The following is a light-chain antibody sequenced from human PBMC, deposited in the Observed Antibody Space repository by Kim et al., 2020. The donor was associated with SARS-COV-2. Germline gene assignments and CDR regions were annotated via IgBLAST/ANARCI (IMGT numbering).Light chain of an antibody. CDR2: QDS. V-gene: IGLV3-1*01. J-gene: IGLJ1*01. CDR3: QAWDSRTFV. CDR1: KLGDKY. Sequence: SYELTQPPSVSVSPGQTASITCSGDKLGDKYACWYQQKPGQSPVLVIYQDSKRPSGIPERFSGSKSGNTATLTLSGTQAMDEADYYCQAWDSRTFVFGTG.